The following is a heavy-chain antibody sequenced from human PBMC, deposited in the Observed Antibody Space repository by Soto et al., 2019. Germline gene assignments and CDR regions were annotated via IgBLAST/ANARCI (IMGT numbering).Heavy chain of an antibody. CDR2: INAGNGNT. CDR1: GYTFTSYA. V-gene: IGHV1-3*01. Sequence: GASVKVSCKASGYTFTSYAMHWVRQAPGQRLEWMGWINAGNGNTKYSQKFQGRVTITRDTSASTAYMELSSLRSEDTAVYYCASSLSPTVTTIGFDPWGQGTLVTVSS. CDR3: ASSLSPTVTTIGFDP. J-gene: IGHJ5*02. D-gene: IGHD4-4*01.